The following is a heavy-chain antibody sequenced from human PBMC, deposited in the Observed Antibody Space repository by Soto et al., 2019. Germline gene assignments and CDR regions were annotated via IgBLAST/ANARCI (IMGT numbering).Heavy chain of an antibody. CDR2: ISFDGKNR. Sequence: QVQLVESGGGVVQPGKSLRLSCAASGFIFSNYGMHWVRQAPGKGLEWVALISFDGKNRNYADSVKGRFTIYRDNPKNTLYLEMNSLRPEDTAYYYCAKRGGVVGGIEPPCFEYWGQGTLVTVSS. V-gene: IGHV3-30*18. J-gene: IGHJ4*02. CDR3: AKRGGVVGGIEPPCFEY. CDR1: GFIFSNYG. D-gene: IGHD2-15*01.